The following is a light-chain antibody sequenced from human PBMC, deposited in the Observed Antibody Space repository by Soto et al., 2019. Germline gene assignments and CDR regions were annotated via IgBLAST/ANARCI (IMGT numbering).Light chain of an antibody. CDR3: QQYNSYSSLT. Sequence: DIQMTQSPSTLSASVGDRVTITCRASQSITSWLAWYQQKAGKAPKLLIYKASSLKSGVPSRFSGSGSGTEFTLTISSLQPDDFATYDCQQYNSYSSLTFGGGTKVEIK. V-gene: IGKV1-5*03. J-gene: IGKJ4*01. CDR2: KAS. CDR1: QSITSW.